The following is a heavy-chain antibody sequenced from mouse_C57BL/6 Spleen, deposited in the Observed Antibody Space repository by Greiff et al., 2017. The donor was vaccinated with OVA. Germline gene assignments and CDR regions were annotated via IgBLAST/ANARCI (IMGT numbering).Heavy chain of an antibody. Sequence: VKLQQSGAELVKPGASVKISCKASGYAFSSYWMNWVKQRPGKGLEWIGQIYPGDGDTNYNGKFKGKATLTADKSSSTAYMQLSSLTSEDSAVYFCASGGGSSDYFDYWGQGTTLTVSS. CDR2: IYPGDGDT. CDR1: GYAFSSYW. CDR3: ASGGGSSDYFDY. D-gene: IGHD1-1*01. J-gene: IGHJ2*01. V-gene: IGHV1-80*01.